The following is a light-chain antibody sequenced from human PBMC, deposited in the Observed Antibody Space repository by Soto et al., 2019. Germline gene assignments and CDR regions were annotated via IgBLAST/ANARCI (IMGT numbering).Light chain of an antibody. Sequence: QCLLTQPASVSGSPGQSITISCTGTISDIGNYNYVSWYQQHPGKAPKLMIYDVSNRPSGVSKRFSGSKSGYTASLTISGLQAEDEADYYCSSFTSSATYVFGTGTKVTVL. CDR2: DVS. V-gene: IGLV2-14*01. J-gene: IGLJ1*01. CDR1: ISDIGNYNY. CDR3: SSFTSSATYV.